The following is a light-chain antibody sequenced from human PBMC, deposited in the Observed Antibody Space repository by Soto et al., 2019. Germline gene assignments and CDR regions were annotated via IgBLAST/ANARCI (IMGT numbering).Light chain of an antibody. J-gene: IGKJ1*01. CDR1: QSVGRS. CDR2: GVS. Sequence: RVMTECRATLSVSPGERATLSCRASQSVGRSLAWYQQKPGQPHRLLIYGVSSRGYGIQDRFSGSGSGTDFTLTIRRLEPEDFAVYYCKPYGYPQWTFGQGTKVDIK. CDR3: KPYGYPQWT. V-gene: IGKV3-20*01.